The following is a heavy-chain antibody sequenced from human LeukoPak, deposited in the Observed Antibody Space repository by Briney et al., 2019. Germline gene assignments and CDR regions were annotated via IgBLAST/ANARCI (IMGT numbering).Heavy chain of an antibody. CDR1: GFTFSSYG. V-gene: IGHV3-23*01. CDR3: ARVEDYDILTGFDY. CDR2: ISGSGGST. D-gene: IGHD3-9*01. Sequence: GGTLRLSCAASGFTFSSYGMSWVRQAPGKGLEWVSAISGSGGSTYYADSVKGRFTISRDNAKNSLYLQMNSLRAEDTAVYYCARVEDYDILTGFDYWGQGTLVTVSS. J-gene: IGHJ4*02.